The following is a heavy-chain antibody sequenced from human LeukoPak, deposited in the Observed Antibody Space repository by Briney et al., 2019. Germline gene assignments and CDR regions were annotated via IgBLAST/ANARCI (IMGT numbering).Heavy chain of an antibody. J-gene: IGHJ6*03. V-gene: IGHV1-69*15. Sequence: ASVKVSCKASGGTFSSYAISWVRQAPGQGLEWMGRIIPIFGTANYAQTFQGRVTITPDESTSTAYVELSSLRSEDTAVYYCARHVLGDDSSGYSYYYYMDVWGKGTTVTVSS. CDR3: ARHVLGDDSSGYSYYYYMDV. CDR2: IIPIFGTA. D-gene: IGHD3-22*01. CDR1: GGTFSSYA.